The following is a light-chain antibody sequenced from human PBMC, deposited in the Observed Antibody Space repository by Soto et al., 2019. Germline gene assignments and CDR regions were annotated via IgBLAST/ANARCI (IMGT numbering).Light chain of an antibody. V-gene: IGKV3-11*01. Sequence: EIVLTQSPATLSLSPGDRAILSCRASQSISSALAWYQQKPGQAPRLLIYDASDRATGIPARISGSRSGTDFTLTISSLEPEDFAVYYCQQRSDWLTFGGGTRVEIK. CDR2: DAS. CDR1: QSISSA. J-gene: IGKJ4*01. CDR3: QQRSDWLT.